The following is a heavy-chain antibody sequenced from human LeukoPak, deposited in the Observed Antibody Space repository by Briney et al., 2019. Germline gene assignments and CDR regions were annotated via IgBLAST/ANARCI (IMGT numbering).Heavy chain of an antibody. CDR3: AKKGSYSSGWYGGHYFDS. CDR2: IGGDSST. V-gene: IGHV3-23*01. D-gene: IGHD6-19*01. Sequence: GGSLRLSCEASGFTFSSYALSWVSQAPGKGLGWVAAIGGDSSTYYTGSVRGRFTISRDNSKNSVYMQMSSLRVEDTAVYYCAKKGSYSSGWYGGHYFDSWGQGTLVTVSS. J-gene: IGHJ4*01. CDR1: GFTFSSYA.